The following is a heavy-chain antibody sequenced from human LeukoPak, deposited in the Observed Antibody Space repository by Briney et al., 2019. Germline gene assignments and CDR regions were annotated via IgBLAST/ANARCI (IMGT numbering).Heavy chain of an antibody. J-gene: IGHJ4*02. CDR3: AKNGYGYSYGPADY. Sequence: PGRSLRLSCAASGFTFSSYGMHWVRQAPGKGLEWVAVISYDGSNKYYADSVKGRFTISRDNSKNTLYLQMNSLRAEDTAVYYCAKNGYGYSYGPADYWGQGTLVTVSS. CDR2: ISYDGSNK. CDR1: GFTFSSYG. D-gene: IGHD5-18*01. V-gene: IGHV3-30*18.